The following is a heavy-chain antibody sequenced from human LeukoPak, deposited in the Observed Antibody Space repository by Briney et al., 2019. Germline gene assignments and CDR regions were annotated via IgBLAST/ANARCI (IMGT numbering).Heavy chain of an antibody. Sequence: SETLSLTCTVSGGSISSYYWSWIRQPPGKGLEWIGSIYHSGSTYYNPSLKSRVTISVDTSKNQFSLKLSSVTAADTAVYYCARHHGGYSYGYLDYWGQGTLVTVSS. V-gene: IGHV4-59*08. D-gene: IGHD5-18*01. CDR1: GGSISSYY. CDR3: ARHHGGYSYGYLDY. CDR2: IYHSGST. J-gene: IGHJ4*02.